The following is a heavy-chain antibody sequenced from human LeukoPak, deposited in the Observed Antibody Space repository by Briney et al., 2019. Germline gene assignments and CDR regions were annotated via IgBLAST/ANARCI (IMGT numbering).Heavy chain of an antibody. V-gene: IGHV3-53*01. CDR2: IYAGGST. J-gene: IGHJ5*02. Sequence: WGSLRLSCAASGFTVSSNYMSWVRQAPGKGLQCVSVIYAGGSTYYADSVKVRFTISRDNSKNTLYLQMNSLGVEDTAVYYCARGPGGDGWFDPWGQGTLVTVSS. D-gene: IGHD3-16*01. CDR3: ARGPGGDGWFDP. CDR1: GFTVSSNY.